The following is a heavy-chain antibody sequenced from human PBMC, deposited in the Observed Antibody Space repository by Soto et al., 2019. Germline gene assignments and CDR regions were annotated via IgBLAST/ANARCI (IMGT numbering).Heavy chain of an antibody. CDR1: GFTFSSYS. Sequence: GGSLRLSCAASGFTFSSYSMNWVRQAPGKGLEWVSSISSNCSNIYYADSVKGRFTISRDNAKNSLYLQMNSLRAEDTAVYYCVGGSGPFDPWGQGTLVTVSS. CDR2: ISSNCSNI. D-gene: IGHD3-10*01. CDR3: VGGSGPFDP. J-gene: IGHJ5*02. V-gene: IGHV3-21*01.